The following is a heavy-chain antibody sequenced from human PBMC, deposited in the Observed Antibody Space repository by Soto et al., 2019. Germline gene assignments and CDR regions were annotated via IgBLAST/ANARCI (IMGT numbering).Heavy chain of an antibody. J-gene: IGHJ6*02. CDR2: ISSSSSYV. CDR1: GFTFSSYS. D-gene: IGHD3-3*01. V-gene: IGHV3-21*01. CDR3: ARDGKGGPPYDFWSGYYGSYYYGMDV. Sequence: GGSLRLSCAASGFTFSSYSMNLVRQAPGKGLEWVSSISSSSSYVYYADSVKGRFTISRDNAKNSLYLQMNSLRAEDTAVYYCARDGKGGPPYDFWSGYYGSYYYGMDVWGQGTTVTVSS.